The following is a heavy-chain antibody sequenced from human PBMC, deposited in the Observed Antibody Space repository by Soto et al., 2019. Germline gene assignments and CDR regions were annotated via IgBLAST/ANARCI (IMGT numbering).Heavy chain of an antibody. CDR3: VKVRVYSTSWYYFDY. Sequence: EVQLVESGGGLVQPGRSLRLSCAASGFTFDDYDIHWVRQAPGKGLEWVSGISWNSGSIGYADSVKGRFTISRDNAQNSLYLPMNSLRGEDTALYYCVKVRVYSTSWYYFDYWGQGTLVTVSS. V-gene: IGHV3-9*01. J-gene: IGHJ4*02. CDR1: GFTFDDYD. CDR2: ISWNSGSI. D-gene: IGHD6-13*01.